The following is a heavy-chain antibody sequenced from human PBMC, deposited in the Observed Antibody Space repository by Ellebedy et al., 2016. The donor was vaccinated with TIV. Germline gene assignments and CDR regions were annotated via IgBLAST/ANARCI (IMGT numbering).Heavy chain of an antibody. Sequence: GGSLRLSXAASGFTFSSYWMSWVRQAPGKGLEWVANITQDGSEKYYVDSVKGRFTISRDNAKNSLYLQMNSLRAEDTAVYYCARLQMTTTFNWFDPWGQGTLVTVSS. CDR3: ARLQMTTTFNWFDP. V-gene: IGHV3-7*03. D-gene: IGHD4-17*01. J-gene: IGHJ5*02. CDR2: ITQDGSEK. CDR1: GFTFSSYW.